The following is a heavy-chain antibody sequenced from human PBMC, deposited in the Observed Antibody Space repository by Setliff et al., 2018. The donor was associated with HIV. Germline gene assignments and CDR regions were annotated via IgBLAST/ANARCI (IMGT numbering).Heavy chain of an antibody. Sequence: SETLSLTCTVSGGSISSYYWSWIRQPPGKGLEWIGYIYYSGSTYYNPSLKSRATISVDMSKNQFSLRLSSVTAADTAVYYCAGFSYNFWVYRFDHWGQGALVTVSS. CDR1: GGSISSYY. CDR2: IYYSGST. V-gene: IGHV4-59*04. D-gene: IGHD3-3*01. J-gene: IGHJ4*02. CDR3: AGFSYNFWVYRFDH.